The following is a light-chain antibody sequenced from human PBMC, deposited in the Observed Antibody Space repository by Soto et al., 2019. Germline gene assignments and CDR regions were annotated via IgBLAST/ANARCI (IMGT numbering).Light chain of an antibody. J-gene: IGKJ2*01. V-gene: IGKV4-1*01. CDR2: WAS. CDR1: QSVLYRSNNKNY. Sequence: DIVMTQSPDSLAVSLGERATINCKSSQSVLYRSNNKNYLAWYQQKPGQPPKLLIYWASTRESGVPDRFSGSGSGTDFTLTISRLEPEDFAVYYCQQYGSSPYTFGLGTKLEIK. CDR3: QQYGSSPYT.